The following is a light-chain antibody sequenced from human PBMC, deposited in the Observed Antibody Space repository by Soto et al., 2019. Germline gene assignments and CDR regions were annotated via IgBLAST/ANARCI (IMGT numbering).Light chain of an antibody. CDR3: QQYGSSTT. Sequence: EIVLTQSPGTLSLSPGERATLSCRASQSVSSSYLAWYQQKPGQAPRLLISGASIRATGIPDRFSGSGSGTYFTLTISRLEPEDFAVYYCQQYGSSTTFGQGTKLEIK. CDR1: QSVSSSY. J-gene: IGKJ2*01. V-gene: IGKV3-20*01. CDR2: GAS.